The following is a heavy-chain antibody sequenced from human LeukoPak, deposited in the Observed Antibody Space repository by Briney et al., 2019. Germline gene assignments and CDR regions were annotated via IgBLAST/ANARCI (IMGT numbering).Heavy chain of an antibody. D-gene: IGHD2-2*01. Sequence: ASVKVSCKASGYTFTGYYMHWVRQAPGQGLERMGWINPNSGGTNYAQKFQGRVTMTRDTSISTAYMELSRLRSDDTAVYYCARGPSSTSCFYNYWGQGTLVTVSS. V-gene: IGHV1-2*02. CDR2: INPNSGGT. CDR1: GYTFTGYY. J-gene: IGHJ4*02. CDR3: ARGPSSTSCFYNY.